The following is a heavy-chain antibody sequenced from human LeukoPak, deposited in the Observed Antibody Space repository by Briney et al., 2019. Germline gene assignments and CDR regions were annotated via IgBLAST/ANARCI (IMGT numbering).Heavy chain of an antibody. CDR1: GGSISSGDYY. CDR3: ARGGDYPAFYFDY. CDR2: IYYSGST. V-gene: IGHV4-30-4*01. Sequence: PSQTLSLTCTVSGGSISSGDYYWSWIRQPPGKGLEWIGYIYYSGSTYYNPSLKSRVTISVDTSKNQFSLKLSSVTAADTAVYYCARGGDYPAFYFDYWGQGTLVTVSS. J-gene: IGHJ4*02. D-gene: IGHD4-17*01.